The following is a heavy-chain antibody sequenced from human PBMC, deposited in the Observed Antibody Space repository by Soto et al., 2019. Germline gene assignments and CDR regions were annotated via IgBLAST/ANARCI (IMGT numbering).Heavy chain of an antibody. D-gene: IGHD3-10*01. CDR1: GGSVSSSIYY. V-gene: IGHV4-39*01. J-gene: IGHJ5*01. Sequence: SETLSLTCTVSGGSVSSSIYYWGWIRQPPRKGLEWIGSIYYSGSTYYNPSLKSRVTLSLDASKNQFSLRLNSVTAADAALYYCAAGDYSGSGTYYNGWFDSWGQGTLVTVSS. CDR2: IYYSGST. CDR3: AAGDYSGSGTYYNGWFDS.